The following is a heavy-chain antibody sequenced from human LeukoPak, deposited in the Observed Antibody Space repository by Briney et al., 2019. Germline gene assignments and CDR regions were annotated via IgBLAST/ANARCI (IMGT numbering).Heavy chain of an antibody. J-gene: IGHJ4*02. CDR2: ISVYNGYT. V-gene: IGHV1-18*01. Sequence: GASVKVSCKASGYTFTSYGISWVRQAPGQGLEWMGWISVYNGYTNYAQNLQDRVSMTTDASTSTAYMELRSLRSDDTAVYYCARDGALGPERPPDYWGQGTLVTVSS. CDR1: GYTFTSYG. CDR3: ARDGALGPERPPDY. D-gene: IGHD1-1*01.